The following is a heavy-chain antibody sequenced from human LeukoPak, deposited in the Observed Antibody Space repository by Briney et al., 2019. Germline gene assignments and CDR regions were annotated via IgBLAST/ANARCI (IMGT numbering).Heavy chain of an antibody. J-gene: IGHJ3*02. CDR1: GGSISSSNYY. CDR3: ARNRSSDYGHGAFGI. D-gene: IGHD4-17*01. Sequence: SETLSLTCTVSGGSISSSNYYWGWIRQPPGKGLEWIASIYYSGSTHYNPSLKSRVIISVDTSKNQFSLKLSSVTAGDTAVYYCARNRSSDYGHGAFGIWDQGTLVTVSS. V-gene: IGHV4-39*01. CDR2: IYYSGST.